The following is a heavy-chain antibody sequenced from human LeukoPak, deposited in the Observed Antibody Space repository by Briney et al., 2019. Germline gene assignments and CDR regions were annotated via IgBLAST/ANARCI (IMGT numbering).Heavy chain of an antibody. J-gene: IGHJ5*02. CDR3: ARRGIPGYCAGGGCSAWFDP. D-gene: IGHD2-8*02. Sequence: PSETLSLTCTVSGGSISSGGYYWSWIRQHPGKGLEWIGYIYYSGSTYYNPSLKSRVTISVDTSKNQFSLKLSSVTAADTAVYYCARRGIPGYCAGGGCSAWFDPWGQGTLVAVSS. V-gene: IGHV4-31*03. CDR1: GGSISSGGYY. CDR2: IYYSGST.